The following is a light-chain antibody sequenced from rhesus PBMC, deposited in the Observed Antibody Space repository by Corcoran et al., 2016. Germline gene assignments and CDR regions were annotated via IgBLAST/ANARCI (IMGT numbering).Light chain of an antibody. CDR2: GAS. Sequence: EIVMTQSPATLTLSPGERATLSCRASQSVSSYLTWYLQTPGQAPRLLIYGASTRAAAIPARFSGSGSGTEFTLTISSVEPEDVGVYFCLQSSKWPYSFGQGTKVEIK. J-gene: IGKJ2*01. CDR1: QSVSSY. V-gene: IGKV3-24*03. CDR3: LQSSKWPYS.